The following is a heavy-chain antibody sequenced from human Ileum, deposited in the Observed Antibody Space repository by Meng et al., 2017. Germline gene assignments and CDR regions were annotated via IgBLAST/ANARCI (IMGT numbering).Heavy chain of an antibody. Sequence: QLPVQESGPGLVKTSETLSLTWTVSGGSIRNHNYYWAWNRQPPGKGLEWIGRMSYSGSTYFDPSLKSRVAITVDTSNNQVSLKLSFVTAADTAAYYCARGGAVAGVWWYFDLWGRGTLVTVSS. D-gene: IGHD6-19*01. CDR1: GGSIRNHNYY. CDR3: ARGGAVAGVWWYFDL. V-gene: IGHV4-39*07. J-gene: IGHJ2*01. CDR2: MSYSGST.